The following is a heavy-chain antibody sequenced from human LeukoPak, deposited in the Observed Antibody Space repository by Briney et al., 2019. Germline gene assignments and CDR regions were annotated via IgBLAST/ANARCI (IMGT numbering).Heavy chain of an antibody. V-gene: IGHV3-7*01. D-gene: IGHD6-13*01. CDR1: GFTFSSYW. Sequence: HSGGSLRLSCAASGFTFSSYWMSWVRQAPGKGLEWVANIKQDGSEKYYVDSVKGRFTISRDNAKNSLYLQMNSLRAEDTAVYYCARVRRAAAGTTEYFQHWGQGTLVTVSS. CDR3: ARVRRAAAGTTEYFQH. CDR2: IKQDGSEK. J-gene: IGHJ1*01.